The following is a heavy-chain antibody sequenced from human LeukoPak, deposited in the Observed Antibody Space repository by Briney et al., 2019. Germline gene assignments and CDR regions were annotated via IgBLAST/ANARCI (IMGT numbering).Heavy chain of an antibody. D-gene: IGHD2-21*01. CDR1: GFTFSSSA. CDR2: ISGSGGNT. Sequence: GGSLRLSCAASGFTFSSSAMTWVRQAPGEGLEWVSLISGSGGNTYYADSVKGRFTFSRDNSKNTLYLQMNSLRAEDTAVYHCAKDIQCTYWGQGTLVTVSS. CDR3: AKDIQCTY. V-gene: IGHV3-23*01. J-gene: IGHJ4*02.